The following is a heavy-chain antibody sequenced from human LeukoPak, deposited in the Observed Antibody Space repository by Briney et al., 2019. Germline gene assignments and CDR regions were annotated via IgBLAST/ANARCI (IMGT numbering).Heavy chain of an antibody. CDR1: GGSSSSDDYY. Sequence: SEALSLTCTVSGGSSSSDDYYWGWIRQRPGKGRESIGYLYYSGSTHYTPSLKSRVIISVDTSKNQFSLKLTSVTAADTAVYYCARGRRGYAVDYWGQGTLVTVSS. CDR3: ARGRRGYAVDY. J-gene: IGHJ4*02. D-gene: IGHD5-12*01. V-gene: IGHV4-30-4*01. CDR2: LYYSGST.